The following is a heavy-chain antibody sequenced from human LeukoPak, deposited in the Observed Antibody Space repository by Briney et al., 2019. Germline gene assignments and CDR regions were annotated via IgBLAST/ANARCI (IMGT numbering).Heavy chain of an antibody. CDR2: ISGTGGNT. D-gene: IGHD2-2*01. CDR3: GKSFCSSTSCYSSYYYYYMDV. V-gene: IGHV3-23*01. J-gene: IGHJ6*03. Sequence: GGSLRLSCVASGFVFSDYAMSWVRQAPGKGLEWVAAISGTGGNTYYADSVKGRFTISRDNSKNTLYLQINSLRAEDTAVYYCGKSFCSSTSCYSSYYYYYMDVWSKGTTVTVSS. CDR1: GFVFSDYA.